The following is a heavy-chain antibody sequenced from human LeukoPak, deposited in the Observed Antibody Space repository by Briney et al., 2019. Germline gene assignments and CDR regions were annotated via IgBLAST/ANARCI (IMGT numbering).Heavy chain of an antibody. Sequence: GASVKVSCKASGYTFTSYYMHWVRQAPGQVLEWMGIINPRGGSTRYAQKFQGRVAMTRDTSTSTVYMELSSLRSEDTAIYYCATTSARVVTAAPDSYGMDVWGQGTTVTVSS. CDR1: GYTFTSYY. V-gene: IGHV1-46*01. J-gene: IGHJ6*02. D-gene: IGHD2-21*02. CDR3: ATTSARVVTAAPDSYGMDV. CDR2: INPRGGST.